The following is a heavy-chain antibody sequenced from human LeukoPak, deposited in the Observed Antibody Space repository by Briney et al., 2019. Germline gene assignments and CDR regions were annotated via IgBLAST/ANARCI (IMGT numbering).Heavy chain of an antibody. CDR2: INTDGSST. CDR1: GFTFSNHW. Sequence: GGSLRLSCAASGFTFSNHWMHWVRQAPGKGLVWVSRINTDGSSTSYVDSVKGRFTISRDNSKNTLYLQMNGLRAEDTAVYYCAKVARGNYYFDYWGQGTLVTVSS. D-gene: IGHD1-7*01. V-gene: IGHV3-74*01. CDR3: AKVARGNYYFDY. J-gene: IGHJ4*02.